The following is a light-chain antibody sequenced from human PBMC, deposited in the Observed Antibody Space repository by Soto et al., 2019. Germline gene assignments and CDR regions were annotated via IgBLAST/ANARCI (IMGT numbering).Light chain of an antibody. CDR3: CSYAGSDTYV. CDR1: SSDVGGYNF. Sequence: QSALTQPRSVSGSPGQSVTISCTGTSSDVGGYNFVSWYQHHPGKAPKLMIYNVIQRPSGVPDRFSATKSGNTASLTISGLQAEDEADYYCCSYAGSDTYVFGTGTKLTVL. J-gene: IGLJ1*01. CDR2: NVI. V-gene: IGLV2-11*01.